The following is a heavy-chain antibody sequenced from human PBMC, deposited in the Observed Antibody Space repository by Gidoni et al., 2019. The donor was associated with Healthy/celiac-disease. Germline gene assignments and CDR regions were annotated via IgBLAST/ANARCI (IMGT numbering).Heavy chain of an antibody. CDR2: IRSKANSYAT. Sequence: EVQLVESGGGLVQPGGSLNLSCAASGFTFSGSAMHWVRQASGKGLEWVGRIRSKANSYATAYAASVKGRFTISRDDSKNTAYLQMNSLKTEDTAVYYCTRLANYGDSSNWFDLWGQGTLVTVSS. CDR3: TRLANYGDSSNWFDL. V-gene: IGHV3-73*02. CDR1: GFTFSGSA. J-gene: IGHJ5*02. D-gene: IGHD4-17*01.